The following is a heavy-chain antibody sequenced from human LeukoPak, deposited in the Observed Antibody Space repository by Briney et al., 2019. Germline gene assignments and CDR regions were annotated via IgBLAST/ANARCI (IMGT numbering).Heavy chain of an antibody. J-gene: IGHJ6*03. CDR3: AKSDQEPLVGYYYYFMDV. Sequence: AGGSLRLSCAASGFIFNNHAMHWVRQAPGKGLEWVSLITWDGGSTYYADSVKGRFTISRDNSKNFLYLQMNSLRAEDTALYHCAKSDQEPLVGYYYYFMDVWGKGTTVTVSS. D-gene: IGHD6-13*01. V-gene: IGHV3-43D*03. CDR2: ITWDGGST. CDR1: GFIFNNHA.